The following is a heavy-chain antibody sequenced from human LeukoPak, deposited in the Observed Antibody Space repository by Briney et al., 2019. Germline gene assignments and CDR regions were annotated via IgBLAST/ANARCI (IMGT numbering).Heavy chain of an antibody. CDR1: DYTFTSYG. Sequence: ASVKVSCKASDYTFTSYGISWVRQAPGQGVEWMGWISVYNGDTNYPQNFQGRVTMTTDTSTSTAYMELRSLRSDDTAVYYCARDRGTWNDDGPDYWGQGTLVTVSS. CDR3: ARDRGTWNDDGPDY. CDR2: ISVYNGDT. V-gene: IGHV1-18*01. D-gene: IGHD1-1*01. J-gene: IGHJ4*02.